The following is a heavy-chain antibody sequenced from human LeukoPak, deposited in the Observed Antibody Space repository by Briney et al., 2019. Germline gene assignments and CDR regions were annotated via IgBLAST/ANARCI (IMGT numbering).Heavy chain of an antibody. CDR2: ISYDGSNK. J-gene: IGHJ6*02. D-gene: IGHD3-22*01. Sequence: PGGSLRLSCAASGISFSSYGMHWVRQAPGKGLEWVAVISYDGSNKYYADSVKGRFTISRDNSKNTLYLQMNSLRAEDTAVYYCAKNDDSSGYYRRYYYGMDVWGQGTTVTVSS. CDR1: GISFSSYG. CDR3: AKNDDSSGYYRRYYYGMDV. V-gene: IGHV3-30*18.